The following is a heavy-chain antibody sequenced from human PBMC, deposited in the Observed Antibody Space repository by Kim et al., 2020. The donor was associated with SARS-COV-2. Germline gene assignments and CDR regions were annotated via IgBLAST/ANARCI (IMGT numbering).Heavy chain of an antibody. J-gene: IGHJ6*02. D-gene: IGHD2-8*01. V-gene: IGHV1-18*04. CDR2: ISAYNGNT. Sequence: ASVKVSCKASGYTFTSYGISWVRQAPGQGLEWMGWISAYNGNTNYAQKLQGRVTMTTDTSTSTAYMELRSLRSDDTAVYYCARDPPNGDYSYYYYYYGMDVWGQGTTVTVSS. CDR3: ARDPPNGDYSYYYYYYGMDV. CDR1: GYTFTSYG.